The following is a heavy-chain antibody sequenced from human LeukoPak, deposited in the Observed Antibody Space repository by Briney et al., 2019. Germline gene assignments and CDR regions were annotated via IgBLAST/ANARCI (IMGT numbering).Heavy chain of an antibody. CDR2: IWYDGSNE. CDR1: GFAFSTYA. D-gene: IGHD1-26*01. Sequence: PGGSLRLSCAASGFAFSTYAMHWVRQAPGKGLEWVAIIWYDGSNENYADSVKGRFTISRDNSKNTLYLQMNSLRAEDTAVYYCAKDRHRYSGSYLVRGAFDIWGQGTMVTVSS. J-gene: IGHJ3*02. CDR3: AKDRHRYSGSYLVRGAFDI. V-gene: IGHV3-33*06.